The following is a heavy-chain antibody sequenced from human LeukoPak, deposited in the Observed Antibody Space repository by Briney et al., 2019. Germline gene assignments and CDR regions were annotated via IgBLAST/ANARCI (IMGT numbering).Heavy chain of an antibody. D-gene: IGHD3-22*01. V-gene: IGHV4-4*07. CDR2: IYTSGST. J-gene: IGHJ2*01. CDR3: ARDTLKYYYDSSGCFDL. CDR1: GGSISGYY. Sequence: SETLSLTCTVSGGSISGYYWSWIRQPAGKGLEWIGRIYTSGSTNYNPSLKSRVTMSVDTSKNQFSLKLSSVTAADTAVYYCARDTLKYYYDSSGCFDLWGRGTLVTVSS.